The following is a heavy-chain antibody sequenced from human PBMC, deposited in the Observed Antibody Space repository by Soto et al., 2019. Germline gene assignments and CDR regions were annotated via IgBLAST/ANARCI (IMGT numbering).Heavy chain of an antibody. CDR3: ARNEWFGDRPDYYYMDV. V-gene: IGHV1-18*01. CDR1: GYTFTSYG. J-gene: IGHJ6*03. Sequence: ASVKVSCKASGYTFTSYGISWVRQAPGQGLEWMGWISAYNGNTNYAQKLQGRVTMTADTSTSTAYMEPRSLRSDDTAVYYCARNEWFGDRPDYYYMDVWGKGTTVTVSS. CDR2: ISAYNGNT. D-gene: IGHD3-10*01.